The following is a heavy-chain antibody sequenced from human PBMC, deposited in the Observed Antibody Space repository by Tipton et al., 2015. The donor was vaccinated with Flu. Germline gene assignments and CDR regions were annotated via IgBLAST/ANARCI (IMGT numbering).Heavy chain of an antibody. CDR1: GDSIASDYY. Sequence: TLSLTCSISGDSIASDYYWGWIRQPPGKGLEWIGNIHHTGTTYYNPSLRSRVTIAVDRPKNQLPLRLTSVTAADTAVYYCARRDYSTYVSEPKNWFDPWGQGTLVTVSS. D-gene: IGHD4-11*01. CDR2: IHHTGTT. CDR3: ARRDYSTYVSEPKNWFDP. J-gene: IGHJ5*02. V-gene: IGHV4-38-2*01.